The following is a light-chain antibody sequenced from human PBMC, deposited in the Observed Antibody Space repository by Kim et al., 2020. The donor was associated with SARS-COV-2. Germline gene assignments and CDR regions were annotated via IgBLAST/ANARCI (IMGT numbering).Light chain of an antibody. Sequence: DIQMTQSPSSLSASVGDRVTITCRASQSISTYVNWYQQRAGQAPKLLIYSASNLHSGVPSRFSGSGSGTEFTLTISSLQPEDFATYHCQQTSGTWTVGQGTKVDI. CDR1: QSISTY. J-gene: IGKJ1*01. V-gene: IGKV1-39*01. CDR3: QQTSGTWT. CDR2: SAS.